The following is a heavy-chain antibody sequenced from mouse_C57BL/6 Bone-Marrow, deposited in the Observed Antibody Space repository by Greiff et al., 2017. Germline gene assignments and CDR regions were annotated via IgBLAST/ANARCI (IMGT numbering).Heavy chain of an antibody. CDR2: IYPGDGDT. CDR3: ARYEDGYP. CDR1: GYAFSSSW. V-gene: IGHV1-82*01. D-gene: IGHD2-3*01. Sequence: QVQLKESGPELVKPGASVKISCKASGYAFSSSWMNWVKQRPGKRLEWIGRIYPGDGDTNYNGKFKGKAKLTADKSSSTAYMPLSSLTSRDSAVYFCARYEDGYPWGPGTLVTVSA. J-gene: IGHJ3*01.